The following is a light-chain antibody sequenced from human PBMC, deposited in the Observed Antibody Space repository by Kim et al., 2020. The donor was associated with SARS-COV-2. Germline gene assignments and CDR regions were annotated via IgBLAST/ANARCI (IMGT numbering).Light chain of an antibody. CDR2: AAS. CDR1: QNISSTY. CDR3: QQYRSSLWA. Sequence: PGERATLSCRASQNISSTYLAWYQQKPGQAPRLLIYAASSRATGIPDRFSGRGSGTDFTLTISRLEPEDFAMYYCQQYRSSLWAFGQGTKVDIK. V-gene: IGKV3-20*01. J-gene: IGKJ1*01.